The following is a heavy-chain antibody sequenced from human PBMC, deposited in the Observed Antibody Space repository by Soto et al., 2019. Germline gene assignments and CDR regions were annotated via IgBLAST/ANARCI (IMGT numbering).Heavy chain of an antibody. D-gene: IGHD3-22*01. CDR1: GYSFTSYW. CDR2: IYPGDSDT. J-gene: IGHJ5*02. Sequence: GESLKISCKGSGYSFTSYWIGWVRQMPGKGLEWMGIIYPGDSDTRYSPSFQGQVTISADKSISTAYLQWSSLKASDTAMYYCARPYYYDSSGLSWFDPWGQGTLVTVSS. CDR3: ARPYYYDSSGLSWFDP. V-gene: IGHV5-51*01.